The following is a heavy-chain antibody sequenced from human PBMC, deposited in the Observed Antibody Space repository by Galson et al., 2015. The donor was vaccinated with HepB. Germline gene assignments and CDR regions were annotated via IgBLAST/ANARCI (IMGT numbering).Heavy chain of an antibody. V-gene: IGHV3-13*05. CDR2: IGTAGDP. Sequence: SLRLSCAASGFTFSSYAMHWVRQAPGKGLEWVAAIGTAGDPYYPGSVKGRFTISRENAKNSLYLQMNSLRAGDTAVYYCARSSSTTVTTRPHWYFDLWGRGTLVTVSS. CDR1: GFTFSSYA. CDR3: ARSSSTTVTTRPHWYFDL. J-gene: IGHJ2*01. D-gene: IGHD4-17*01.